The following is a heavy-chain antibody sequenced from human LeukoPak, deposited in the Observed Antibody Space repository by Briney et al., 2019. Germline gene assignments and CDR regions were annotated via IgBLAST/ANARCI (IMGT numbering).Heavy chain of an antibody. V-gene: IGHV4-61*02. J-gene: IGHJ3*02. CDR1: GGSISSGSYY. Sequence: SETLSLTCTVSGGSISSGSYYWSWIRQPAGKGLEWIGRIYTSGSTNYNPSLKSRVTMSVDTSKNQFSLKLSSVTAADTAVYYCARDPPLWSKADAFDIWGQGTMVTVSS. CDR2: IYTSGST. CDR3: ARDPPLWSKADAFDI. D-gene: IGHD2-21*01.